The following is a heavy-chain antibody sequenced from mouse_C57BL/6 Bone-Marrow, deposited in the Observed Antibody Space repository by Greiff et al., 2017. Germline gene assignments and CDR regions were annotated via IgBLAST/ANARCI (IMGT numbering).Heavy chain of an antibody. J-gene: IGHJ3*01. V-gene: IGHV1-64*01. CDR1: GYTFTSYW. D-gene: IGHD2-4*01. CDR2: IHPNSGST. Sequence: QVQLQQPGAELVKPGASVKLSCKASGYTFTSYWMHWVKQRPGQGLEWIGMIHPNSGSTNYNEKFKSKATLTVDKSSSTAYMQLSSLTSEDSAVYYCARTIYYDYRRFAYWGQGTLVTVSA. CDR3: ARTIYYDYRRFAY.